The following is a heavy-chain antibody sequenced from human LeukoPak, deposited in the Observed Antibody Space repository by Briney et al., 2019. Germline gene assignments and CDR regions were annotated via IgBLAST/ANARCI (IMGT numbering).Heavy chain of an antibody. CDR3: ARTTPGSYSSSWYDYYYYYGMDV. J-gene: IGHJ6*02. D-gene: IGHD6-13*01. Sequence: SETLSLTCTVSGGSISSYYWSWIRQPPGKGLEWIGYIYYSGSTNYNPSLKSRVTISVDTSKNRFSLKLSSVTAADTAVYYCARTTPGSYSSSWYDYYYYYGMDVWGQGTTVTVSS. V-gene: IGHV4-59*01. CDR1: GGSISSYY. CDR2: IYYSGST.